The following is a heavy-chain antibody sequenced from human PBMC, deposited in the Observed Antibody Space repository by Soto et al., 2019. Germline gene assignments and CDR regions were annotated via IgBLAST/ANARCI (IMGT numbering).Heavy chain of an antibody. V-gene: IGHV4-34*01. D-gene: IGHD3-10*01. CDR3: ARGLRLWFGELSRRGGYYYDMDV. CDR2: INDSGNI. Sequence: QVQLQQWGAGLLKPSETLSLTCAVYGGSFSGYQWTWIRQTPGKGLEWIGEINDSGNINYNPSLKRRVTILVDTAKKQISLKLSSVTAADTAVYYCARGLRLWFGELSRRGGYYYDMDVWGKGTTVTGSS. J-gene: IGHJ6*03. CDR1: GGSFSGYQ.